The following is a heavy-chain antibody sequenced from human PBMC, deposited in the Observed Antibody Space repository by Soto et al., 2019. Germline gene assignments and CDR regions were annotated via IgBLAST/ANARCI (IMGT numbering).Heavy chain of an antibody. CDR3: AKEKDYDFNWGSDRFTSHY. CDR1: GFTFRTYA. J-gene: IGHJ4*02. D-gene: IGHD3-16*02. CDR2: ISGGAGT. Sequence: GSLRLSCTASGFTFRTYAMTWFRQAPGKGLEWVSAISGGAGTFYATSVKGRFTISRDNSRSTVYLQMHSLRAEDSAIYYCAKEKDYDFNWGSDRFTSHYWGRGTLVTVSS. V-gene: IGHV3-23*01.